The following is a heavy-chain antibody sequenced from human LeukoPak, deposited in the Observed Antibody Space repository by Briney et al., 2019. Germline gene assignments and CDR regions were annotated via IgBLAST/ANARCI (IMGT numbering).Heavy chain of an antibody. CDR3: VVAAAGTGFDY. CDR2: IYSGGNI. D-gene: IGHD6-13*01. CDR1: GFTVSNNF. J-gene: IGHJ4*02. Sequence: GGSLRLSCVVSGFTVSNNFMTWVRQAPGKGLEWVSLIYSGGNIYYADSVKGRFTISRDNSKNTLYLQMNSLRAEDTAVYYCVVAAAGTGFDYWGQGTLVTVSS. V-gene: IGHV3-66*02.